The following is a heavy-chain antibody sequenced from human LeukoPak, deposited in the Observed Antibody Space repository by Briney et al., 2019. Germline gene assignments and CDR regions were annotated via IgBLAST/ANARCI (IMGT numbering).Heavy chain of an antibody. J-gene: IGHJ6*02. CDR2: IYYSGST. CDR3: ARDLDSSGYYSYYYGMDV. V-gene: IGHV4-39*07. CDR1: GGSISSSSYY. D-gene: IGHD3-22*01. Sequence: SETLSLTCTVSGGSISSSSYYWGWIRQPPGKGLEWIGSIYYSGSTYYNPSLKSRVTISVDTSKNQFSLKLSSVTAADTAVYYCARDLDSSGYYSYYYGMDVWGQGTTVTVSS.